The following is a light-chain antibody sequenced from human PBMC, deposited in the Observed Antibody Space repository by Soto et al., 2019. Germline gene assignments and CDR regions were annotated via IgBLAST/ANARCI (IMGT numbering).Light chain of an antibody. V-gene: IGKV3D-15*01. Sequence: EIVMTQSPATLSVSPGERATLSCRASQSVSSKLAWYQQKPGQAPRLLIFGASSRATGIPDRFSGSGSGTDFTLTISSLQPEDFATYYCQHSYTTPPWTFGQGTKVDIK. J-gene: IGKJ1*01. CDR3: QHSYTTPPWT. CDR2: GAS. CDR1: QSVSSK.